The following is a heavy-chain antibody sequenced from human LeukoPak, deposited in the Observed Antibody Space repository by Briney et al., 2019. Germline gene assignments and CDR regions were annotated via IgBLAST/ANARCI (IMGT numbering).Heavy chain of an antibody. D-gene: IGHD3-10*01. CDR3: ARGQFIIDY. V-gene: IGHV3-48*01. J-gene: IGHJ4*02. CDR2: ISTSSSTI. Sequence: PGESLSLSCAASGFTFSTYTMNWVRQAPGKGLEWISYISTSSSTIYYADSVKGRFTISRDNAKNSLFLQMNSLRAEDTAVYYCARGQFIIDYWGQGTLVTVSS. CDR1: GFTFSTYT.